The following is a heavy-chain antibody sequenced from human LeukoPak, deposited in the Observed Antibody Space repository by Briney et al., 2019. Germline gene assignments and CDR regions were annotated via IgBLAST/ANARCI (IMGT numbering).Heavy chain of an antibody. V-gene: IGHV1-18*01. CDR2: ISAYNGNT. CDR1: GYTFTSYG. Sequence: ASVKVSCKASGYTFTSYGISWVRQAPGQGLEWMGWISAYNGNTNYAQKLQGRVTMTTDTSTGTAYMELRSLRSDDTAVYYCARDSRYCSSTSCPNTFDYWGQGTLVTVSS. D-gene: IGHD2-2*01. CDR3: ARDSRYCSSTSCPNTFDY. J-gene: IGHJ4*02.